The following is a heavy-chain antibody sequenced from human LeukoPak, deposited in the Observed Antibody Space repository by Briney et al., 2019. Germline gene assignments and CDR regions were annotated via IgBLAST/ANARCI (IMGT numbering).Heavy chain of an antibody. CDR2: IWYGSNK. Sequence: PGGSLRLSCAASGFTFSSYGMHWVRQAPGKGLEWVAVIWYGSNKYYAGSVKGRFTISRDNSKNTLYLQMNSLRAEDTAVYYCAKDLGYSYGFDYWGQGTLVTVSS. CDR1: GFTFSSYG. V-gene: IGHV3-33*06. CDR3: AKDLGYSYGFDY. J-gene: IGHJ4*02. D-gene: IGHD5-18*01.